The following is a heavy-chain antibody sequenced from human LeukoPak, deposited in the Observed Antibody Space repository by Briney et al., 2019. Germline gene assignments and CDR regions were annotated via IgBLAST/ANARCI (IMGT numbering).Heavy chain of an antibody. CDR1: GFTFSAFH. V-gene: IGHV3-23*01. CDR2: ISVSGTTT. CDR3: AKDRGY. J-gene: IGHJ4*02. Sequence: GGSLRLSCAPSGFTFSAFHMTWVRQAPGKGLEWVSAISVSGTTTYYADSVNGRFTISRDNSNNTMYLQMNSLRAEDTAVYYCAKDRGYWGLGTLVTVSS.